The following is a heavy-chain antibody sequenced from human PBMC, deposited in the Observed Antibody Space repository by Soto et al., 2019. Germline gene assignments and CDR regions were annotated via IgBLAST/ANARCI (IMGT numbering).Heavy chain of an antibody. CDR3: AREVDYGDYYFDY. CDR1: GGTFSSYT. CDR2: IIPILGIA. Sequence: SVKVSCKASGGTFSSYTISWVRQAPGQGLEWMGRIIPILGIANYAQKFQGRVTITADKSTSTAYMELSSLRSEDTAVYYCAREVDYGDYYFDYWGQGTLVTVSS. V-gene: IGHV1-69*04. J-gene: IGHJ4*02. D-gene: IGHD4-17*01.